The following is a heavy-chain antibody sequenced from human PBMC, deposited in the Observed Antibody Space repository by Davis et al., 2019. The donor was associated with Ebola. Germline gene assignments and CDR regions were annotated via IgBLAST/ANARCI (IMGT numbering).Heavy chain of an antibody. V-gene: IGHV4-34*01. CDR2: INHSGST. Sequence: MPSETLSLTCAVYGGSFSGYYWSWIRQPPGKGLEWIGEINHSGSTNYNPSLKSRVTISVDTSKNQFSLKLSSVTAADTAVYYCARRGTTVTHFDYWGQGTLVTVSS. CDR1: GGSFSGYY. J-gene: IGHJ4*02. CDR3: ARRGTTVTHFDY. D-gene: IGHD4-17*01.